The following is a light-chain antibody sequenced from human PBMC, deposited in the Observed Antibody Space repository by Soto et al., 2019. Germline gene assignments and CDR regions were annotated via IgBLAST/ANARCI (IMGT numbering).Light chain of an antibody. Sequence: DLQMTQSPSSLSASVGDRVTITCRASQSISNYLNWYQQKPGKAPKLLIYATFSLQSGVPSRFSGSRSGTDFTLTIGSLQPEDFATYYCQQSYSTPFTFGPGTKVDIK. CDR3: QQSYSTPFT. V-gene: IGKV1-39*01. J-gene: IGKJ3*01. CDR2: ATF. CDR1: QSISNY.